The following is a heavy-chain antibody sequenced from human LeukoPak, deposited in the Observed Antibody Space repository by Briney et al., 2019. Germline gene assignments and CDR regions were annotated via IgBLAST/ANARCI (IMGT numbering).Heavy chain of an antibody. CDR2: IIPIFGTA. D-gene: IGHD5-18*01. CDR1: XXTFISYA. J-gene: IGHJ4*02. CDR3: ARGGSLGYSYGYVFDY. Sequence: SXKXXXKASXXTFISYAISXVRQAPGQGLEWXGRIIPIFGTANYAQKFQGRVTITTDESTSTAYMELSSLRSEDTAVYYCARGGSLGYSYGYVFDYWGQGTLVTVSS. V-gene: IGHV1-69*05.